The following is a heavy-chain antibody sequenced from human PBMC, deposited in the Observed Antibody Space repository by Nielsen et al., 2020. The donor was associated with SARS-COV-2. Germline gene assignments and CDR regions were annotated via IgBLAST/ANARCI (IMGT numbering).Heavy chain of an antibody. D-gene: IGHD3-16*01. CDR2: IIPIFGTA. CDR1: GDTFRSYV. CDR3: ARRGGSYYDY. J-gene: IGHJ4*02. Sequence: SVKVSCKASGDTFRSYVISWVRQAPGQGLEWMGGIIPIFGTANYAQKFQGRVTITADESTSTAYMELSSLRSEDTAVYYCARRGGSYYDYWGQGTLVTVSS. V-gene: IGHV1-69*13.